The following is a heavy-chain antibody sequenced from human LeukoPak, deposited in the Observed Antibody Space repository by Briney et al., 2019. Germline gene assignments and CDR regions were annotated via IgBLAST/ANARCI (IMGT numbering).Heavy chain of an antibody. V-gene: IGHV3-30*18. J-gene: IGHJ6*02. Sequence: GGSLRLSCAASGFTFSSCGMHWVRQAPGKGLEWVAVISYDGSNKYYADSVKGRFTISRDNSKNTLYLQMNSLRAEDTAVYYCAKDRGMVVPAATIYYYYGMDVWGQGTTVTVSS. CDR2: ISYDGSNK. D-gene: IGHD2-2*01. CDR3: AKDRGMVVPAATIYYYYGMDV. CDR1: GFTFSSCG.